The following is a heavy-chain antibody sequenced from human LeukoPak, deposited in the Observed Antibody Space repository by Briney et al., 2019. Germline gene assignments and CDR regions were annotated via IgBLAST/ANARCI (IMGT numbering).Heavy chain of an antibody. CDR2: IYYSGST. CDR1: GGSISSGDYY. CDR3: AREELSPYSSGYFDY. V-gene: IGHV4-30-4*01. J-gene: IGHJ4*02. Sequence: SQTLSLTCTVSGGSISSGDYYWSWIRQPPGKGLEWIGYIYYSGSTYYNPSLKSQVTISVDTSKNQFSLKLSSVTAADTAVYYCAREELSPYSSGYFDYWGQGTLVTVSS. D-gene: IGHD6-25*01.